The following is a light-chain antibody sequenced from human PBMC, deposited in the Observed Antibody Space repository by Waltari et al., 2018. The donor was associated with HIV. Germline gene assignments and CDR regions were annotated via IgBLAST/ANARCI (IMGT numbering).Light chain of an antibody. CDR2: RNN. CDR3: AEWDDGLSGPVV. J-gene: IGLJ2*01. CDR1: SSNIRNNY. Sequence: QSVLTPPPSASGPPGQRATISSSGLSSNIRNNYIFWYQQVPGTAPKLLIYRNNQRPSGVPDRFSGSKSATSASLAISGLRSEDEADYYCAEWDDGLSGPVVFGGGTKLTVL. V-gene: IGLV1-47*01.